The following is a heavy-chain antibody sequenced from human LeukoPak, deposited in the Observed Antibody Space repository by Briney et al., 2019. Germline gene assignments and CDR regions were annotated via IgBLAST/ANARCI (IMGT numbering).Heavy chain of an antibody. V-gene: IGHV3-30-3*01. CDR2: ISYDGSNK. J-gene: IGHJ5*02. CDR1: GFTFSSYA. Sequence: GGSLRLSCAVSGFTFSSYAMHWVRQAPGKGLEWVAVISYDGSNKYYADSVKGRFTISRDDAKNTLYLQMNSLRAEDTAVYYCVRGGESTWSWGQGTLVTVSS. D-gene: IGHD2-15*01. CDR3: VRGGESTWS.